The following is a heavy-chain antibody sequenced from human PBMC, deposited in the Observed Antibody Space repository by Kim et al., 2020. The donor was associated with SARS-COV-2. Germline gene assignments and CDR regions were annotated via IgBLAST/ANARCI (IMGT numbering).Heavy chain of an antibody. CDR3: AKLHRGGASPYYFES. CDR2: ISSNGGMD. V-gene: IGHV3-11*04. CDR1: FTFSDYY. J-gene: IGHJ4*02. Sequence: FTFSDYYMSWIRQAPGKGLEWVAYISSNGGMDYYADSVKGRVTISRDNDHNSLYLQMSSLRAEDTAVYYCAKLHRGGASPYYFESWGQGSLAT. D-gene: IGHD2-15*01.